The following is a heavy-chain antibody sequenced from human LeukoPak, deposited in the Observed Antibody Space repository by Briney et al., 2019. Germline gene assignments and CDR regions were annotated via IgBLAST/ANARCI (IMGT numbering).Heavy chain of an antibody. CDR2: ISGSGDRI. V-gene: IGHV3-23*01. Sequence: GGSLRLSCAASGVTSNNYAMSWVRQAPGKGLEWVSGISGSGDRIYYADSVKGRFTISRDKSKNTLYLQMNSLRAEDTAVYYCAKDFSGGWHGDYFDHWGQGTLVTVSS. J-gene: IGHJ4*02. D-gene: IGHD6-19*01. CDR3: AKDFSGGWHGDYFDH. CDR1: GVTSNNYA.